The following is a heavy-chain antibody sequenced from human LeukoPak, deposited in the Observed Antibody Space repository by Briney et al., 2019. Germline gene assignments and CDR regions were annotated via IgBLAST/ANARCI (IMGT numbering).Heavy chain of an antibody. Sequence: GGSLRLSCAASGFTFRNAWMSWVRQAPGKGLEWVGRIKSKTDGGTTDYAAPVEGRFTISRDDSKNTLYLQMNSLKTEDTAVYYCTTDLPSRGVPDYWGQGTLVTVSS. CDR2: IKSKTDGGTT. J-gene: IGHJ4*02. V-gene: IGHV3-15*01. D-gene: IGHD3-10*01. CDR1: GFTFRNAW. CDR3: TTDLPSRGVPDY.